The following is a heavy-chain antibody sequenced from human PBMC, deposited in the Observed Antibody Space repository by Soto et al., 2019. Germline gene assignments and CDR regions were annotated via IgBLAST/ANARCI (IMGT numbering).Heavy chain of an antibody. D-gene: IGHD2-2*01. Sequence: EVQLVESGGGLVQPGGSLRLSCAASGFTFSSYSMNWVRQAPGQGLEWVSYISSSSSTIYYADSVKGRLTIYRDYAKNSRYLQMNILRDEDTAVYYCARESAALNWFDPWGQGTLVTVSS. V-gene: IGHV3-48*02. CDR2: ISSSSSTI. J-gene: IGHJ5*02. CDR3: ARESAALNWFDP. CDR1: GFTFSSYS.